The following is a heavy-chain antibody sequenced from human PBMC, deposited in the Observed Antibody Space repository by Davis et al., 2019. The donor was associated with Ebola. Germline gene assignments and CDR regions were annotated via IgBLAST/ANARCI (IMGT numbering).Heavy chain of an antibody. V-gene: IGHV1-8*01. Sequence: ASVKVSCKASGYTFRNYDINWVRQATGQGLEWMGWMNPNNGNTGYAQKFQGRVTMTSNTAISTAYMALSGLTSEDTAVYYCARDHGVTGTGAFDPWGQGTLVTVSS. D-gene: IGHD2-21*02. J-gene: IGHJ5*02. CDR2: MNPNNGNT. CDR1: GYTFRNYD. CDR3: ARDHGVTGTGAFDP.